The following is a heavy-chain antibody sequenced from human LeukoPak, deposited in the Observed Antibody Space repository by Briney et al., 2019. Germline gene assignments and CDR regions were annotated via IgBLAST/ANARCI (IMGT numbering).Heavy chain of an antibody. Sequence: GGSLRLSCAASGFTFSSYAMSWVRQAPGKGLEWVSIISDSASSTYYADSVKGRFTISRDNSKNTLYLQMNSLRAEDTAVYYCAKDRTKWEPPVWYYSDYWGQGTLVTVSS. D-gene: IGHD1-26*01. J-gene: IGHJ4*02. CDR2: ISDSASST. CDR3: AKDRTKWEPPVWYYSDY. CDR1: GFTFSSYA. V-gene: IGHV3-23*01.